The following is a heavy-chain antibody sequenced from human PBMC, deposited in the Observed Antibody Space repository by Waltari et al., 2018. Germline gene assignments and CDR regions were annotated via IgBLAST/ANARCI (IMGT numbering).Heavy chain of an antibody. J-gene: IGHJ3*01. V-gene: IGHV3-7*01. CDR2: INPDRSGE. D-gene: IGHD3-10*01. CDR1: GFSFSGSW. CDR3: ARDPAFGAFDF. Sequence: EVQLLESGGGLVQPGGSLRLFCAASGFSFSGSWMTWVRQAPGKGLEWVAEINPDRSGEYYVDSVNGRFTISRDNTKNSLYLQMNSLRPDDTAVYFCARDPAFGAFDFWGQGTVVTVSS.